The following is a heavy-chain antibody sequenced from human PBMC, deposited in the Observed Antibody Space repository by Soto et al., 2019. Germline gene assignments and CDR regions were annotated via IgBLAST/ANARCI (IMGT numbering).Heavy chain of an antibody. Sequence: GGSLRLSCTDSGFTFSSYAMSWVRQAPGKGLEWVSSIGGSGIITYYTDSVKGRFTISRDNSGNTLFLHMNSLRADDTAVYYCAKDPNGHYVGAFDSWGQGTLVTVSS. CDR2: IGGSGIIT. D-gene: IGHD4-17*01. V-gene: IGHV3-23*01. CDR3: AKDPNGHYVGAFDS. CDR1: GFTFSSYA. J-gene: IGHJ4*02.